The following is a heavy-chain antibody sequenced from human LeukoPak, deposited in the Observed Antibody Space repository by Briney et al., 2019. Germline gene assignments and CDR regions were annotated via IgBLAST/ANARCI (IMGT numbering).Heavy chain of an antibody. CDR3: TRIQGWELATFDY. D-gene: IGHD1-26*01. CDR1: GFTFGDYD. Sequence: GGSLRLSCTASGFTFGDYDMSWVCQAPGKGLEWVGFIRSKAYGGTTEYAASVKGRFTISRDDSKSIAYLQMNSLKTEDTAVYYCTRIQGWELATFDYWGQGTLVTVSS. V-gene: IGHV3-49*04. J-gene: IGHJ4*02. CDR2: IRSKAYGGTT.